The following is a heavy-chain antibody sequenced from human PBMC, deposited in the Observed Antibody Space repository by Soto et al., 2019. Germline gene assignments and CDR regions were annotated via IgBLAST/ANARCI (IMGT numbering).Heavy chain of an antibody. J-gene: IGHJ5*02. Sequence: SETLSLTCTVSGGSISSGGYYWSWIRQHPGKGLEWIGYIYYSGSTNYNPSLKSRVTISVDTSKNQFSLKLSSVTAADTAVYYCARWIVVVPAALPPLNWFDPWGQGTLVTVSS. V-gene: IGHV4-61*08. CDR3: ARWIVVVPAALPPLNWFDP. CDR1: GGSISSGGYY. D-gene: IGHD2-2*01. CDR2: IYYSGST.